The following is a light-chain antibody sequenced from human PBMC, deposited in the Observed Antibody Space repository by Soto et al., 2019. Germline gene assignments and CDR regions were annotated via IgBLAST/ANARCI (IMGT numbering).Light chain of an antibody. CDR1: QSISNW. CDR3: QRYNDFSRT. CDR2: KAS. J-gene: IGKJ1*01. Sequence: DIQMTQSPSTLSASVGDRVTITCRASQSISNWLAWYQQKPGKAPNLLIYKASSLQSGVPSRFRGSGFGTEFTLTISSLPPDDFAPDYCQRYNDFSRTFGQGTKVDFK. V-gene: IGKV1-5*03.